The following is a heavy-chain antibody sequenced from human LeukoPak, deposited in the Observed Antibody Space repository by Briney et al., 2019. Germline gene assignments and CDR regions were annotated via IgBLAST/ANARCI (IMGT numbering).Heavy chain of an antibody. Sequence: SETLSLTCTVSGYSISSGYYWGWIRQPPGKGLEWIGSIYHSGSTYYNPSLKSRVTISVDTSKNQFSLKLSSVTAADTAVYYCARGRRVATIAPGNYFDYWGQGTLVTVSS. D-gene: IGHD5-12*01. V-gene: IGHV4-38-2*02. CDR3: ARGRRVATIAPGNYFDY. CDR2: IYHSGST. J-gene: IGHJ4*02. CDR1: GYSISSGYY.